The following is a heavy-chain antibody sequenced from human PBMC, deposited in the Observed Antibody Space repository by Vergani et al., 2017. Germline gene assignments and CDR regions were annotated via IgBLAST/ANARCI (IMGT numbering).Heavy chain of an antibody. CDR3: AKGWRIAAAGYFDY. V-gene: IGHV3-23*01. CDR2: INTNGDYT. CDR1: GFSFTTYA. Sequence: EVQLLESGGDLVQPGGSLRLSCAASGFSFTTYAMSWVRQAPGKGLEWVSTINTNGDYTRYGDSVKGRFTISRDNSKNTLYLQMNSLRAEDTAVYYCAKGWRIAAAGYFDYWGQGTLVTVSS. J-gene: IGHJ4*02. D-gene: IGHD6-13*01.